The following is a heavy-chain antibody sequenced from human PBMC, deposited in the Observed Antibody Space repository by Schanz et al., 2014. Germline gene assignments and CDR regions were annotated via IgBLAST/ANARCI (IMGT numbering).Heavy chain of an antibody. CDR2: IYIGGNT. Sequence: EVQLVESGGGLVQPGGSLRLSCTASGFTFSSYSMNWVRQAPGKGLEWVSFIYIGGNTYYADSVKGRFTISRDNSRDTVYLQMNSLRADDTAMYYCARWFLIRGVILDSWGQGTLVTVSS. D-gene: IGHD3-10*01. J-gene: IGHJ4*02. CDR3: ARWFLIRGVILDS. CDR1: GFTFSSYS. V-gene: IGHV3-66*01.